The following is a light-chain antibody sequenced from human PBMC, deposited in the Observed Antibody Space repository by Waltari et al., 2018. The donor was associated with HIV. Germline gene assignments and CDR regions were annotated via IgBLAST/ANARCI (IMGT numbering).Light chain of an antibody. CDR1: QSVSSN. CDR3: QQYNDWPPLT. V-gene: IGKV3-15*01. CDR2: GAS. J-gene: IGKJ4*01. Sequence: EIVMTQSPATLSVSPGERATLPCRASQSVSSNLAWYQQKPGQAPRLLIYGASTSATGIPARFSGSGSGTEFTLTISSLQSEDFALYYCQQYNDWPPLTFGGGTKVEIK.